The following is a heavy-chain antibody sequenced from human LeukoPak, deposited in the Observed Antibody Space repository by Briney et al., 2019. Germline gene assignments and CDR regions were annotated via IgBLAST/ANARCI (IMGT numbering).Heavy chain of an antibody. D-gene: IGHD4-23*01. Sequence: SETLSLTCAVYGGSFSGYYWSWIRQPPGKGLEWMGEINHSGSTNYNPSLKSRVTISVDTSKNQFSLKLSSVTAADTAVYYCARRGLRWFPPAYYFDYWGQGTLVTVSS. CDR1: GGSFSGYY. CDR2: INHSGST. CDR3: ARRGLRWFPPAYYFDY. J-gene: IGHJ4*02. V-gene: IGHV4-34*01.